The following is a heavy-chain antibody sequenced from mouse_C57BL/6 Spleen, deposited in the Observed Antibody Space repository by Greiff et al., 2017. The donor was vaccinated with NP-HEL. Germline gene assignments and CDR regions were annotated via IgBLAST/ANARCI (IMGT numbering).Heavy chain of an antibody. Sequence: VQLQQPGAELVKPGASVKMSCKASGYTFTSYWITWVKQRPGQGLEWIGDIYPGSGSTNYNEKFKSKATLTVDKSSSTAYMQLSSLTSEDSAVYYCARYCYGYDRGYAMDYWGQGTSVTVSS. CDR1: GYTFTSYW. D-gene: IGHD2-2*01. V-gene: IGHV1-55*01. CDR3: ARYCYGYDRGYAMDY. J-gene: IGHJ4*01. CDR2: IYPGSGST.